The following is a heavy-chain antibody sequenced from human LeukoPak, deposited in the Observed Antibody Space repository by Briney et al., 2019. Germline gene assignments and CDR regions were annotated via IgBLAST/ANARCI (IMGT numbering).Heavy chain of an antibody. Sequence: SVKVSCKASGGIFSSYAISWVRQAPGQGLEWMGRIIPILGIANYAQKFQGRVTITADKSTSTAYMDLSSLRSEDTAVHYCARDLPPYYFDYWGQGTLVTVSS. J-gene: IGHJ4*02. CDR3: ARDLPPYYFDY. CDR1: GGIFSSYA. CDR2: IIPILGIA. V-gene: IGHV1-69*04.